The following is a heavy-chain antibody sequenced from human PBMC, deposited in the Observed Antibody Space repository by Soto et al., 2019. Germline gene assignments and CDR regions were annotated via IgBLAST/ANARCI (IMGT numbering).Heavy chain of an antibody. J-gene: IGHJ4*02. D-gene: IGHD2-15*01. Sequence: GGSLRLSCAASGFTFSSYAMSWVRQAPGKGLEWVSAISGSGGSTYYADSVKGRFTISRDNSKNTLYLQMNSLRAEDTAVYYCAKSLLAATNKMAFDYWGQGTLVTVSS. CDR2: ISGSGGST. V-gene: IGHV3-23*01. CDR3: AKSLLAATNKMAFDY. CDR1: GFTFSSYA.